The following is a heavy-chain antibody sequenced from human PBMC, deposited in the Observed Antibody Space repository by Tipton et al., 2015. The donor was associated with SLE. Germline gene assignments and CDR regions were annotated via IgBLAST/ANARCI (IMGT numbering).Heavy chain of an antibody. Sequence: SLRLSCAASGFTFDDYAMHWVRQAPGKGLEWVSGISWNSGNIDYADSVKGRFTISRDNSKNMLYLQMNNLRAEDTATYYCAKDSSGAVYGVSMRVVNDGFWGQGTLVTVSS. J-gene: IGHJ4*02. V-gene: IGHV3-9*01. CDR2: ISWNSGNI. CDR3: AKDSSGAVYGVSMRVVNDGF. CDR1: GFTFDDYA. D-gene: IGHD3-3*01.